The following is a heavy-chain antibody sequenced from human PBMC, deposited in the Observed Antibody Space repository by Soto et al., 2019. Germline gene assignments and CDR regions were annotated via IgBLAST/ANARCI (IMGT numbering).Heavy chain of an antibody. CDR1: GYTFTSYG. V-gene: IGHV1-18*04. CDR2: ISAYNGNT. CDR3: ARDVPCYCSGGSCYSSVYDYYGMDV. J-gene: IGHJ6*02. Sequence: QVQLVQSGAEVKKPGASVKVSCKASGYTFTSYGISWVRQAPGQGLEWMGWISAYNGNTNYAQKHQGRVTITTDTSTSTAYMELRSLRSNDTAVYYCARDVPCYCSGGSCYSSVYDYYGMDVWGQGTTVTVSS. D-gene: IGHD2-15*01.